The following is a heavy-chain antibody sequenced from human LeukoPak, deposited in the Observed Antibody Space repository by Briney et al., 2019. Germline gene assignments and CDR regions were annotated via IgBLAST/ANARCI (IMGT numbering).Heavy chain of an antibody. D-gene: IGHD5-24*01. CDR1: GVSISSSNNF. CDR2: MHYRGTT. J-gene: IGHJ4*02. V-gene: IGHV4-39*01. CDR3: ARHEEEDGYNAKTFDF. Sequence: SETLSLTCTVAGVSISSSNNFWGWIRQPPGKGLEWIGSMHYRGTTYYIPSLKSRVTITVDTSKNQFSLKLSSVTAADTAVYYCARHEEEDGYNAKTFDFWGQGTLVTVSS.